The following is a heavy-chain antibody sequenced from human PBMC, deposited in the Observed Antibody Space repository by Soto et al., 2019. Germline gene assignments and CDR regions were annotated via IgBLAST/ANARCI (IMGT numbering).Heavy chain of an antibody. V-gene: IGHV3-30-3*01. Sequence: PGGSLRLSCAASGFTFSSYAMHWVRQAPGKGLEWVAVISYDGSNKYYADSVKGRFTIPRDNSKNTLYLQMNSLRAEDTAVYYCARPTGASYYYYGMDVWGQGTTVTVSS. CDR3: ARPTGASYYYYGMDV. D-gene: IGHD4-17*01. CDR2: ISYDGSNK. J-gene: IGHJ6*02. CDR1: GFTFSSYA.